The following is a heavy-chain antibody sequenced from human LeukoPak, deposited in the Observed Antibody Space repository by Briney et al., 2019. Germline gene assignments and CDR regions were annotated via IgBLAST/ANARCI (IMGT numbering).Heavy chain of an antibody. V-gene: IGHV1-18*04. CDR3: ARGAAADTSPSDY. J-gene: IGHJ4*02. CDR2: ISAYNGNT. Sequence: GASVKVSCKASGYIFNRYGISWMRQAPGQGLGWMGWISAYNGNTNYAQKLQGRVTMTTDTSTSTAYMELRSLRSDDTAVYYCARGAAADTSPSDYWGQGTLVTVSS. CDR1: GYIFNRYG. D-gene: IGHD6-13*01.